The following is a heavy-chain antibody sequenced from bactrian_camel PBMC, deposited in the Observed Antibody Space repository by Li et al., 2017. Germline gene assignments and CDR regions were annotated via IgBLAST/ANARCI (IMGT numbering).Heavy chain of an antibody. CDR3: AAASRPIFAGYRFSPSDFDF. CDR1: ESHNVDYC. CDR2: IDADGET. J-gene: IGHJ6*01. V-gene: IGHV3S53*01. D-gene: IGHD1*01. Sequence: HVQLVESGGGSAQAGGSLRLSCKLSESHNVDYCMGWYRQATGKEREEVAVIDADGETTYADSVKGRFTISLDNAKNTVSLQMNSLKPEDSGMYYCAAASRPIFAGYRFSPSDFDFWGQGTQVTVS.